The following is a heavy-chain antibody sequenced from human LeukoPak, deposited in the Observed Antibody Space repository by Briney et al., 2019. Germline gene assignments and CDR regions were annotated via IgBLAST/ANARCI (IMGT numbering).Heavy chain of an antibody. CDR3: ARDSYYDSSGYYFDAFDI. Sequence: PSETLSLTCTVSGGSISSYYWSWIRQPPGKGLEWIGYIYYSGSTNYNPSLKSRVTISVDTSKNQFSLKLSSVTAADTAVYYCARDSYYDSSGYYFDAFDIWGQGTMVTVSS. D-gene: IGHD3-22*01. V-gene: IGHV4-59*01. CDR1: GGSISSYY. CDR2: IYYSGST. J-gene: IGHJ3*02.